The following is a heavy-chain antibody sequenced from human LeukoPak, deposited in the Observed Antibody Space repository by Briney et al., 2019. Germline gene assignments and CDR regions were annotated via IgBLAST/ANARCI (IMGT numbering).Heavy chain of an antibody. J-gene: IGHJ4*02. Sequence: PSETLSLTCAVYGGSFSGYYWSWIRQPPGKGLEWIGEINHSGSTNYNPSLKSRVTISVDTSKNQFSLKLSSVTAADTAVYYCARGGIVVIPDYFDYWGQGTLVTVSS. V-gene: IGHV4-34*01. CDR2: INHSGST. D-gene: IGHD3-22*01. CDR3: ARGGIVVIPDYFDY. CDR1: GGSFSGYY.